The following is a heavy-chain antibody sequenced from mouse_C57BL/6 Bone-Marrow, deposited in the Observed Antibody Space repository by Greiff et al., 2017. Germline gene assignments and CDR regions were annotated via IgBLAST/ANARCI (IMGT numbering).Heavy chain of an antibody. CDR1: GFNIKDDY. J-gene: IGHJ4*01. CDR3: TTRSTGYGAMDD. D-gene: IGHD3-2*02. V-gene: IGHV14-4*01. CDR2: IAPENGDT. Sequence: EVHLVESGAELVRPGASVTLSCTASGFNIKDDYMHWVKQRPEQGLEWIGWIAPENGDTDYASKFQGKATITADTSSNTAYLQLSSLTSADAAVYYYTTRSTGYGAMDDWGQGTSVTVSS.